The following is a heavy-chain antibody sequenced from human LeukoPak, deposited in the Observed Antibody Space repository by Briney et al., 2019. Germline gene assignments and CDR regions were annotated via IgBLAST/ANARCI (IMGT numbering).Heavy chain of an antibody. CDR2: VSNDGGST. CDR3: VKGVSGTYYFDY. J-gene: IGHJ4*02. CDR1: GFTFSSYA. D-gene: IGHD1-26*01. Sequence: GGSLRLSCSASGFTFSSYAMYWVRQAPGKGLEYVSGVSNDGGSTNYADSVKGRFTVSRVNSKNTLYLQISSLRTDDTAVYYCVKGVSGTYYFDYWGQGTLVTVSS. V-gene: IGHV3-64D*06.